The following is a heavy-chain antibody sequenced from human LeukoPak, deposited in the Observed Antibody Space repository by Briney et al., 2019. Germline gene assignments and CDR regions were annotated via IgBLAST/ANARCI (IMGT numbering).Heavy chain of an antibody. CDR3: ARRQGTTMLDF. CDR2: ISGTSSTI. J-gene: IGHJ4*02. CDR1: GFTFSSYS. D-gene: IGHD1-26*01. V-gene: IGHV3-48*01. Sequence: PGGSLRLSCAASGFTFSSYSMNWVRQAPGKGLEWVSCISGTSSTIYYADSVKGRFTISRDNAKTSLYLQMISLRAEDTAVYYCARRQGTTMLDFWGQGTLVTVS.